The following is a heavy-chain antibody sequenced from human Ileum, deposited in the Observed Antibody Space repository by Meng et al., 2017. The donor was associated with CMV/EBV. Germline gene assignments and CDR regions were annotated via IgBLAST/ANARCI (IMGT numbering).Heavy chain of an antibody. Sequence: QVQLVQSGAEVKKPGASGKVSCKASGYTFTSYAMHWVRQAPGQGLEWMGWINGANGNTKYSQKFQDRVTFTRDTSANTAYMEMRSLRSEDTAVYYCARIESGAHFDSWGQGTLVTVSS. V-gene: IGHV1-3*01. CDR3: ARIESGAHFDS. CDR2: INGANGNT. D-gene: IGHD4-17*01. CDR1: GYTFTSYA. J-gene: IGHJ4*02.